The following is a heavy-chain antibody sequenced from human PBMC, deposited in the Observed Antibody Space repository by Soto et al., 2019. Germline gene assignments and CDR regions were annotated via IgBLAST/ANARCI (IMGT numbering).Heavy chain of an antibody. Sequence: HEHLVQSGAEVKRPGASLKVSCKASGYSFTGYYIHWVRQAPGQGLEWMGWINPDSGATNYAQNFQGRVTLTSDTSLSTASMDLTSLTSDDTDVYYCARGDYGTGGYPFPYFDYWGQGTLVIVSS. CDR3: ARGDYGTGGYPFPYFDY. CDR2: INPDSGAT. J-gene: IGHJ4*02. CDR1: GYSFTGYY. V-gene: IGHV1-2*02. D-gene: IGHD2-8*02.